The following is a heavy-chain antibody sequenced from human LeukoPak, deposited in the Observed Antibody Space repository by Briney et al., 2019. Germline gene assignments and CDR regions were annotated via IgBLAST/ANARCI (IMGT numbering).Heavy chain of an antibody. CDR3: AGERRRPTYFDY. CDR2: IYYSGST. CDR1: GGSISSYS. Sequence: SGTLSLTCTVSGGSISSYSRSWIRQPPGKGLEWIGYIYYSGSTNYNPSLKSRVTISIDMSKNQFSLKQSSVTAADTAVYYCAGERRRPTYFDYWGQGTLVTVSS. V-gene: IGHV4-59*01. J-gene: IGHJ4*02.